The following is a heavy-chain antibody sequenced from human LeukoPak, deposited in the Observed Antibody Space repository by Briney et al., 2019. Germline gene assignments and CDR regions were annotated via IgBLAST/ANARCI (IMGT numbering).Heavy chain of an antibody. CDR2: INHSGST. CDR3: ARGRGGYVLQNWIRSPKNDYYYYYMDV. V-gene: IGHV4-34*01. J-gene: IGHJ6*03. CDR1: GGSFSGYY. Sequence: PSETLSLTCAVYGGSFSGYYWSWIRQPPGKGLEWIGEINHSGSTNYNPSLKSRVTISVDTSKNQFSLKLSSVTAADTAVYYCARGRGGYVLQNWIRSPKNDYYYYYMDVWGKGTTVTVSS. D-gene: IGHD5-12*01.